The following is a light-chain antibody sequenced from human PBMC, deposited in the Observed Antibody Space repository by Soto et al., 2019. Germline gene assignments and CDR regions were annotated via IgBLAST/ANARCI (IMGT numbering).Light chain of an antibody. V-gene: IGKV1-33*01. J-gene: IGKJ4*01. CDR2: GVS. Sequence: DIQMTQSPSSLSASVGDRVTITCQASQDIRKNLNWYQQKPGKAPKLLIYGVSNLETGVPSRFRGSGSGTDFTLTITSLQPEDISTYYCQQYNDLITFGGGTKVEI. CDR3: QQYNDLIT. CDR1: QDIRKN.